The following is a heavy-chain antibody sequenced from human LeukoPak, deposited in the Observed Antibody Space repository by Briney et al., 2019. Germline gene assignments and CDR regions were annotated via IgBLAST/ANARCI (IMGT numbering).Heavy chain of an antibody. J-gene: IGHJ6*03. V-gene: IGHV4-59*01. Sequence: SATLSLTCTVSGASISSYYWSWIRQPPGKGLEWIGYIYYSGSTNYNPSLKSRVTISVDTSKNQFSLKLSSVTAADTAVYYCARETSQKGAHYMDVWGKGTTATISS. CDR2: IYYSGST. CDR3: ARETSQKGAHYMDV. CDR1: GASISSYY. D-gene: IGHD3-16*01.